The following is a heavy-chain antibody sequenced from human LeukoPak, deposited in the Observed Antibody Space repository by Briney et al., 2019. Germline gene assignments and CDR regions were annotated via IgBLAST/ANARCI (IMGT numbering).Heavy chain of an antibody. CDR2: IRSKANSYAT. D-gene: IGHD2-15*01. Sequence: GGSLRLSCAASGFTFSGSAMHWVRQASGKGLEWVGRIRSKANSYATAYAASVKGRFTISRDDSKNTAYLQMNSLKTEDTAVYYCIRHFDYCSGGSCYPSPWGQGTLVTVSS. CDR1: GFTFSGSA. J-gene: IGHJ5*02. CDR3: IRHFDYCSGGSCYPSP. V-gene: IGHV3-73*01.